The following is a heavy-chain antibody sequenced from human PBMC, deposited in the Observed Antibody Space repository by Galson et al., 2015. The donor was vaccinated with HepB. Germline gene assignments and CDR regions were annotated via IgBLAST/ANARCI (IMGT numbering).Heavy chain of an antibody. CDR1: GGSFSGYY. CDR2: VNHSGST. CDR3: ARGNEDPRSLFDY. J-gene: IGHJ4*02. D-gene: IGHD1-1*01. Sequence: TLSLTCAVYGGSFSGYYWSWIRQPPGKGLEWIGEVNHSGSTNYNPSLKSRVTISVDTSKNQFSLKLSSVTAADTAVYYCARGNEDPRSLFDYWGQGTLVTVSS. V-gene: IGHV4-34*01.